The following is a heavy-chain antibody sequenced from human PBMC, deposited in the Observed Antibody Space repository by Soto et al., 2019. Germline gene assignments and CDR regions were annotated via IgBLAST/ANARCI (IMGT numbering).Heavy chain of an antibody. CDR2: INPSGGST. D-gene: IGHD6-6*01. CDR3: ARDRRYSSSGLFNWFDP. V-gene: IGHV1-46*01. CDR1: GYTFTSYY. J-gene: IGHJ5*02. Sequence: ASVKVSCKASGYTFTSYYMHWVRQAPGQGLEWMGIINPSGGSTSYAQKFQGRVTMTRDTSTSTVYMELSSLRSEDTAVYYCARDRRYSSSGLFNWFDPWGQGTLVTVSS.